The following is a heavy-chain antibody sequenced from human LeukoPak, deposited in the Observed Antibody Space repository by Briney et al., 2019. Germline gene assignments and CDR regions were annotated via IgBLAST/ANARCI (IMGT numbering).Heavy chain of an antibody. CDR1: GGSISSYY. V-gene: IGHV4-59*01. J-gene: IGHJ1*01. CDR3: ARGTPLAVAGTGYFQH. Sequence: SETLSLTCTVSGGSISSYYWSWIRQPPGQGLEWIGDIYYSGSTNYNPSLKSRVTLSVDTSKNQFSLKLSSVTAADTAVYYCARGTPLAVAGTGYFQHWGQGTLVTVSS. D-gene: IGHD6-19*01. CDR2: IYYSGST.